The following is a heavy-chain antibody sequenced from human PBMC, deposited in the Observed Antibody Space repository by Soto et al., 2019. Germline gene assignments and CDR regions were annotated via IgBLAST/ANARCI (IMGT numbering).Heavy chain of an antibody. D-gene: IGHD4-17*01. CDR1: GGSISSGGYY. Sequence: PSETLSLTCTVSGGSISSGGYYWSWIRQHPGKGLEWIGYIYYSGSTYYNPSLKSRVTISVDTSKNQFSLKLSSVTAADTVVYYCARDRYYGGNSGNWFDPWGQGTLVTVSS. CDR2: IYYSGST. V-gene: IGHV4-31*03. CDR3: ARDRYYGGNSGNWFDP. J-gene: IGHJ5*02.